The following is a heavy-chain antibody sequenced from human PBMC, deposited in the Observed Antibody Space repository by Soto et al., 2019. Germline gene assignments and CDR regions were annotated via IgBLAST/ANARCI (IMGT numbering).Heavy chain of an antibody. J-gene: IGHJ6*02. D-gene: IGHD4-4*01. CDR1: GFTFSSYG. CDR3: ARDLTTVTNVYYYYYYGMDV. CDR2: IWYDGSNK. V-gene: IGHV3-33*01. Sequence: GGSLRLSCAASGFTFSSYGMHWVRQAPGKGLEWVAVIWYDGSNKYYAEYVKGRFTNSRNNSKNKLYLKINNMRAEDTAMYNSARDLTTVTNVYYYYYYGMDVWGQGTTVTVSS.